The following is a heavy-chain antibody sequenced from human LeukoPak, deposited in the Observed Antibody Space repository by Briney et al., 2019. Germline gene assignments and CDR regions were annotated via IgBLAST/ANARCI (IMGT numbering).Heavy chain of an antibody. Sequence: GASVKVSCKASGYTFTSYGISWVRQAPGQGLEWMGWVSAYNGNTNYAQKLQGRVTMTTDTSTSTAYMELRSLRSDDTAVYYCAVITMTDYYYGMDVWGQGTTVTVSS. D-gene: IGHD3-22*01. J-gene: IGHJ6*02. CDR2: VSAYNGNT. V-gene: IGHV1-18*01. CDR3: AVITMTDYYYGMDV. CDR1: GYTFTSYG.